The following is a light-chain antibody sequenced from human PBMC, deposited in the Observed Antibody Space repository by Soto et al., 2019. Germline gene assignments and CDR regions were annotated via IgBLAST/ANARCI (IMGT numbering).Light chain of an antibody. V-gene: IGKV3-15*01. Sequence: EIVMTQSPATLSVSPGERATLSCRASQSVSSNLAWHQQKPGQAPRLLIYGASTRATGIPARFSGSWSGTEFTLTISSLQSEDFAVYYCQQYNSWPGTFGQGTKVEIK. J-gene: IGKJ1*01. CDR2: GAS. CDR3: QQYNSWPGT. CDR1: QSVSSN.